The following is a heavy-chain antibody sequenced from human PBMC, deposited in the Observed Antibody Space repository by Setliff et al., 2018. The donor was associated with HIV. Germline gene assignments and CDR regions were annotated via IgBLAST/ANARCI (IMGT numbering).Heavy chain of an antibody. D-gene: IGHD3-10*01. V-gene: IGHV4-34*01. Sequence: PSETLSLTCAVYGGSLTGYFWTWIRQSPGKGLEWVGQVNRDGGAHYNPSLRSRVTISRDTAKNEFSVKLTSVTAADTAVYYCARGVRGVVNGMDVWGQGTTVTVSS. CDR3: ARGVRGVVNGMDV. CDR1: GGSLTGYF. J-gene: IGHJ6*02. CDR2: VNRDGGA.